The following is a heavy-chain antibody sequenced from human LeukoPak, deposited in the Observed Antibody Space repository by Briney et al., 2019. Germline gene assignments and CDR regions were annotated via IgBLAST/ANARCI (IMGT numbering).Heavy chain of an antibody. J-gene: IGHJ4*02. CDR2: FDPEDGET. D-gene: IGHD6-6*01. CDR1: GHTLTELS. CDR3: ATIGAYSSSSPFDY. Sequence: GASVKVSCKVSGHTLTELSMHWVRQAPGKGLEWMGGFDPEDGETIYAQKFQGRVTMTEDTSTDTAYMELSSLRSEDTAVYYCATIGAYSSSSPFDYWGQGTLVTVSS. V-gene: IGHV1-24*01.